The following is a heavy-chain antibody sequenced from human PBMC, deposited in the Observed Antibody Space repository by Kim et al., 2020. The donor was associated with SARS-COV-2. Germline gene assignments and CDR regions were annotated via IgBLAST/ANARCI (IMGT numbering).Heavy chain of an antibody. D-gene: IGHD3-22*01. V-gene: IGHV5-51*01. CDR3: ARLGPYYYDSSGSYNYYYYMDV. CDR2: IYPGDSHT. J-gene: IGHJ6*03. CDR1: GYSFTNYW. Sequence: GESLKISCKGSGYSFTNYWIGWVRQMPGKGLEWMGVIYPGDSHTRYSPSFQGQVTISADKSISTAYLQWSSLKASDIAMYYCARLGPYYYDSSGSYNYYYYMDVWGKGTTVTVSS.